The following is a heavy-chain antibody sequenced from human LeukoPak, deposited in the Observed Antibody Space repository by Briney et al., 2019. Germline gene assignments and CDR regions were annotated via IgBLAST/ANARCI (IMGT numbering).Heavy chain of an antibody. D-gene: IGHD3-9*01. CDR1: GYIFTSYA. Sequence: ASVKVSCKPSGYIFTSYAISWVRQAPGQGLEWMGWINPNSGGTNYAQKFQGRVTMTRDTSISTAYMELSRLRSDDTAVYYCAREDYDILTGTGTYDYWGQGTLVTVSS. CDR2: INPNSGGT. V-gene: IGHV1-2*02. CDR3: AREDYDILTGTGTYDY. J-gene: IGHJ4*02.